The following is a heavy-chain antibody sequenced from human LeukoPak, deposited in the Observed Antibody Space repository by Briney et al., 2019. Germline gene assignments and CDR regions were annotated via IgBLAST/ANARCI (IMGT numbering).Heavy chain of an antibody. J-gene: IGHJ4*02. V-gene: IGHV3-15*01. CDR3: TQLSRGY. D-gene: IGHD1-1*01. Sequence: GGSLRLSCAASGFSFSDAWMSWVRQAPGKGLECVGRIKPKTDGGTTDYAEPVNDRFSVSRDDSKNTLYLQLNSLTTEDTGLYYCTQLSRGYWGQGTQVTVSS. CDR1: GFSFSDAW. CDR2: IKPKTDGGTT.